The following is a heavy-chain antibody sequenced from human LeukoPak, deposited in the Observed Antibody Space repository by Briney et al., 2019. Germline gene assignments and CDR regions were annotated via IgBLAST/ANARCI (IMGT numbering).Heavy chain of an antibody. CDR2: IYYSGST. Sequence: SETLSLTCTVSGGSISSYYWSWIRQPPGKGLEWIGYIYYSGSTNYNPFLKSRVTISVDTSKNQFSLKLSSVTAADTAVYYCAGTTVTRSGGDYWGQGTLVTVSS. V-gene: IGHV4-59*01. D-gene: IGHD4-17*01. J-gene: IGHJ4*02. CDR3: AGTTVTRSGGDY. CDR1: GGSISSYY.